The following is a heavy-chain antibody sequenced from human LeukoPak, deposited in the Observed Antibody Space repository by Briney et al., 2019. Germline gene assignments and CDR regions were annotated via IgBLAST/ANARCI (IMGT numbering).Heavy chain of an antibody. CDR1: GFSFSSYA. CDR2: ISYGGTNK. V-gene: IGHV3-30-3*01. CDR3: ARGGPYDSGGYYVRFDY. Sequence: GRSLRLSCAASGFSFSSYAMHWVRQAPGKGLEWVAVISYGGTNKYYADSVKGRFTISRDNSKNTLYVQMNSLRAEDTAVYYCARGGPYDSGGYYVRFDYWGQGTLVTVSS. J-gene: IGHJ4*02. D-gene: IGHD3-22*01.